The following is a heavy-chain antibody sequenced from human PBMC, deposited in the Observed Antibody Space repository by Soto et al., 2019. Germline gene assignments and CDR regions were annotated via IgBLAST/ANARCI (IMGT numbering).Heavy chain of an antibody. V-gene: IGHV3-21*01. J-gene: IGHJ4*02. CDR2: ISSSSSYI. Sequence: GGSLRLSCAASGFTFSSYSMNWVRQAPGKGLEWVSSISSSSSYIYYADSVKGRFTISRDNAKNSLYLQMNSLRAEDTAVYYCARGPSRTIHCYDYWGQGTLVTVSS. CDR1: GFTFSSYS. D-gene: IGHD2-8*01. CDR3: ARGPSRTIHCYDY.